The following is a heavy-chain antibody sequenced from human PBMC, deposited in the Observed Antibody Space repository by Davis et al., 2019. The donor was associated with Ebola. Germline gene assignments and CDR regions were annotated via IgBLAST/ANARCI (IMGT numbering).Heavy chain of an antibody. CDR3: AREGYYYDSSGYSVYFDY. D-gene: IGHD3-22*01. CDR2: ISSSSSYI. J-gene: IGHJ4*02. Sequence: GESLKISCAASGFTFSSYSMNWVRQAPGKGLEWVSYISSSSSYIYYADSVKGRFTISRDNAKNSLYLQMNSLRAEDTAVYYCAREGYYYDSSGYSVYFDYWGQGTLVTVSS. V-gene: IGHV3-21*05. CDR1: GFTFSSYS.